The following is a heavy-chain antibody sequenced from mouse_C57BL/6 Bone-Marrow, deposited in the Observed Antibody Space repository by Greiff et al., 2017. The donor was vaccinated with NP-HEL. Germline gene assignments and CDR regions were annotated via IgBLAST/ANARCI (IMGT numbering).Heavy chain of an antibody. CDR3: ARRGFITTPYVDV. Sequence: EVQLQQSGPGLVKPSQSLSLTCSVTGYSITSGYYWNWIRQFPGNKLEWMGYISYDGSNNYNPYLKNRISITRDTSKNQFFLKLNSVTTEDTATYYGARRGFITTPYVDVGGTGTTVTVSA. CDR1: GYSITSGYY. CDR2: ISYDGSN. D-gene: IGHD1-1*01. V-gene: IGHV3-6*01. J-gene: IGHJ1*03.